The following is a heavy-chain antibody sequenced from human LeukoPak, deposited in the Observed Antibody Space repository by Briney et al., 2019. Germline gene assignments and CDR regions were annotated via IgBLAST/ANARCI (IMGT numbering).Heavy chain of an antibody. CDR3: ARDRGYSYGYFDY. CDR2: IWYDGSNK. D-gene: IGHD5-18*01. J-gene: IGHJ4*02. CDR1: GFTFSSYG. Sequence: QPGGSLRLSCAASGFTFSSYGMHWVRQAPGKGLEWVAVIWYDGSNKYYADSVKGRFTISRDNSKNTLYLQMNSLRAEDTAVYYCARDRGYSYGYFDYWGQGTLVTVSS. V-gene: IGHV3-33*01.